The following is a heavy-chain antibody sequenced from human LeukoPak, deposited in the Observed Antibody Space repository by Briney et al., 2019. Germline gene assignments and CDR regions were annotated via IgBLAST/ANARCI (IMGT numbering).Heavy chain of an antibody. CDR2: IVVGSGNT. D-gene: IGHD3-10*01. CDR1: GFTFTSSA. CDR3: AASETMVRGAAPQSLYYYGMDV. V-gene: IGHV1-58*02. J-gene: IGHJ6*02. Sequence: TSVKVSCKASGFTFTSSAMQWVRQARGQRLEWIGWIVVGSGNTNYAQKFQERVTITRDMSTSTAYMELSSLRSEDTAVYYCAASETMVRGAAPQSLYYYGMDVWGQGTTVTVSS.